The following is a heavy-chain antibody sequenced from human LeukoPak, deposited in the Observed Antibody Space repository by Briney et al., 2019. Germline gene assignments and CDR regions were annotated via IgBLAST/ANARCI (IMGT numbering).Heavy chain of an antibody. D-gene: IGHD3-9*01. CDR2: INHSGST. J-gene: IGHJ2*01. CDR1: GGSFSGYY. CDR3: ARGGPDGYYDILTGYPDWYFDL. Sequence: SETLSLTCAVYGGSFSGYYWSWIRQPPGKGLEWIGEINHSGSTNYNPSLKSRVTISVDTPKNQFSLKLSSVTAADTAVYYCARGGPDGYYDILTGYPDWYFDLWGRGTLVTVSS. V-gene: IGHV4-34*01.